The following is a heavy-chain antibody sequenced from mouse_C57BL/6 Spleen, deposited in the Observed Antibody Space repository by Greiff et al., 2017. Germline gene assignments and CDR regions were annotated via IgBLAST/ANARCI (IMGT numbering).Heavy chain of an antibody. D-gene: IGHD2-3*01. V-gene: IGHV5-6*01. CDR1: GFTFSSYG. CDR2: ISSGGSYT. J-gene: IGHJ4*01. CDR3: ARRGKDGSRAMDY. Sequence: EVQLQESGGDLVKPGGSLKLSCAASGFTFSSYGMSWVRQTPDKRLEWVATISSGGSYTYYPDSVKGRFTISRDDAKNTLYLQMSSLKSEDTAMYYCARRGKDGSRAMDYWGQGTSVTVAS.